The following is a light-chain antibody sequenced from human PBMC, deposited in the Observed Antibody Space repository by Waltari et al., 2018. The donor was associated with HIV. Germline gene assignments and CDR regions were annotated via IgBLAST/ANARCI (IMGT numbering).Light chain of an antibody. CDR2: QNT. Sequence: SFELTQQPSVSVSPGQTARITCSGHKLADKYAFWYQQKPDQSTVLVLYQNTTRPSGIPQRFSGSNSGNTATLTISGTQAMDEADYYCQAWDSSNVVFGGGTKLTVL. J-gene: IGLJ3*02. CDR3: QAWDSSNVV. CDR1: KLADKY. V-gene: IGLV3-1*01.